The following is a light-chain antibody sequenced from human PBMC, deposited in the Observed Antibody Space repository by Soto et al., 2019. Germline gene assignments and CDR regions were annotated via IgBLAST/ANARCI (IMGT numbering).Light chain of an antibody. CDR2: GNS. CDR1: SCNIGAGYD. CDR3: QSYDGSLYV. V-gene: IGLV1-40*01. J-gene: IGLJ1*01. Sequence: QSVLTQPPSVSGAPGQIFTISCTGSSCNIGAGYDVHWYQQFPGAAPKLLIYGNSNRPSGVPDRFSGSKSGTSASLAISGLLAEDEADYYCQSYDGSLYVFGSGTKLTVL.